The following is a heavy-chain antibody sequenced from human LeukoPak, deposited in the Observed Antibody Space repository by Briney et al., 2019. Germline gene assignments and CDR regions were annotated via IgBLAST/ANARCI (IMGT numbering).Heavy chain of an antibody. Sequence: GGSLRLSCAASGFTFSGFAMHWVRQAPGRGLEWLSAISWSGGCTYYADSVKGRFTISRDNSKKSLFLQMNSLRADDTAVYYCAKERDSTMITHQGSYCGQGTLVTVSS. CDR3: AKERDSTMITHQGSY. CDR1: GFTFSGFA. CDR2: ISWSGGCT. J-gene: IGHJ4*02. V-gene: IGHV3-23*01. D-gene: IGHD3-22*01.